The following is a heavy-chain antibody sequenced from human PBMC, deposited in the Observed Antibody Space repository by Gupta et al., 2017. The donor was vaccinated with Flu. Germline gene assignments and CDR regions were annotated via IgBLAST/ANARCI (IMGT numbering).Heavy chain of an antibody. CDR3: ARGACKVRGVVGAVGGMDV. Sequence: QVVESGGGLVKPGGSLRLSCEGSGFIFNDYHITWLRQAPGEGLQWVASIRSSGSQVFYAPSVKGRFTISRDNANNSLFLQMNSLRDDDTATYYCARGACKVRGVVGAVGGMDVWGQGTTVTVSS. CDR1: GFIFNDYH. D-gene: IGHD3-10*01. V-gene: IGHV3-21*02. CDR2: IRSSGSQV. J-gene: IGHJ6*02.